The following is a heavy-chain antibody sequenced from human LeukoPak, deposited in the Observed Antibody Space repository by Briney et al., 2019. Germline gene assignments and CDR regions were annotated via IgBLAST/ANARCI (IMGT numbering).Heavy chain of an antibody. J-gene: IGHJ6*03. D-gene: IGHD3-3*01. V-gene: IGHV1-8*01. CDR1: GYTFTSYD. CDR3: ARGPYYDFWSGYSSYYYYYMDV. Sequence: ASVKVSCKASGYTFTSYDINWVRQATGQGLAWMGWMNPNSGNTGYAQKFQGRVTMTRNTSISTAYMELSSLRSEDTAVYYCARGPYYDFWSGYSSYYYYYMDVWGKGTTVTVSS. CDR2: MNPNSGNT.